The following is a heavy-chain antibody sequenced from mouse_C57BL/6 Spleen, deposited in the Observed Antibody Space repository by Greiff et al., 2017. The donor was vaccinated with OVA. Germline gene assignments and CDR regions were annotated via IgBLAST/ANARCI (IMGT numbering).Heavy chain of an antibody. CDR3: ARESNPNYFDY. Sequence: EVKLVESGPGLVKPSQSLSLTCSVTGYSITSGYYWNWIRQFPGNKLEWMGYISYDGSNNYNPSLKNRISITRDTSKNQFFLKLNSVTTEDTATYYCARESNPNYFDYWGQGTTLTVSS. D-gene: IGHD2-5*01. J-gene: IGHJ2*01. CDR2: ISYDGSN. CDR1: GYSITSGYY. V-gene: IGHV3-6*01.